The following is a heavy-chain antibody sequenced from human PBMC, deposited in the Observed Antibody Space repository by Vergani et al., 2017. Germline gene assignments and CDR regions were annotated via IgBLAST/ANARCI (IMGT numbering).Heavy chain of an antibody. D-gene: IGHD3-22*01. J-gene: IGHJ5*02. CDR1: GYTFTKYW. Sequence: EVPLVQSGAAVKTPGESLKISCTGSGYTFTKYWIGWVRQLPGKGLEWMGVIYPGDSDTRYSPSFQGQVTISVDKSISTAYLQWNSLKASDSAMYYCARHSILTNYGSSEIDPWGQGTLVTVSS. V-gene: IGHV5-51*01. CDR3: ARHSILTNYGSSEIDP. CDR2: IYPGDSDT.